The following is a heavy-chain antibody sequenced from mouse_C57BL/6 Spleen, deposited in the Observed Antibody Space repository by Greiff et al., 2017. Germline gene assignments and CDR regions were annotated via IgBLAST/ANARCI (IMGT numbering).Heavy chain of an antibody. Sequence: QVQLQQSGAELVRPGASVKLSCKASGYTFTDYYINWVKQRPGQGLEWIARIYPGSGNTYYNEKFKGKATLTAEKSSSTAYMQLSSLTSEDSAVYFCARWGYDYDGYAMDYWGQGTSVTVSS. J-gene: IGHJ4*01. V-gene: IGHV1-76*01. CDR1: GYTFTDYY. CDR3: ARWGYDYDGYAMDY. D-gene: IGHD2-4*01. CDR2: IYPGSGNT.